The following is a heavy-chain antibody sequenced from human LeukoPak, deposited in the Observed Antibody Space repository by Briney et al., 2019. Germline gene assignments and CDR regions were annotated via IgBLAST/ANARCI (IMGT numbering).Heavy chain of an antibody. CDR3: ARSGPRYCSSTSCQSPWCS. V-gene: IGHV4-59*01. J-gene: IGHJ5*02. CDR2: IYYSGRT. Sequence: SSETLSLTCTVSGGSISSYYWSWIRQPPGKGLEWSGYIYYSGRTNYNPSLKSRVTISVDTSKNPFSLKLSSVTAADTAVYYCARSGPRYCSSTSCQSPWCSWGQGTLVTVSS. CDR1: GGSISSYY. D-gene: IGHD2-2*01.